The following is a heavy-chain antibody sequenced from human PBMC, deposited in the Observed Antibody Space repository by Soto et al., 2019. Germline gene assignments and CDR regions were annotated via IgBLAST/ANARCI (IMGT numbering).Heavy chain of an antibody. CDR1: EFTFSNYP. J-gene: IGHJ5*02. Sequence: VHLSESGGGLVQPGGSLRLSCAASEFTFSNYPMSWVRQAPGTGLEWVSGISYSGDATYYADSVKGRFTISRDNSKKTIYLQINSLGAEDTGVYYCVLLYYHFWRDHHNVFDPWGQGTQVTVSS. V-gene: IGHV3-23*01. D-gene: IGHD3-3*02. CDR2: ISYSGDAT. CDR3: VLLYYHFWRDHHNVFDP.